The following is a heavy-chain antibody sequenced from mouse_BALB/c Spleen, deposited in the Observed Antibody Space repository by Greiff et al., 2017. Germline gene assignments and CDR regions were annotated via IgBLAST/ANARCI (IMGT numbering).Heavy chain of an antibody. V-gene: IGHV5-6*01. CDR2: ISSGGSYT. D-gene: IGHD1-1*01. CDR1: GFTFSSYG. J-gene: IGHJ1*01. Sequence: EVKLMESGGDLVKPGGSLKLSCAASGFTFSSYGMSWVRQTPDKRLEWVATISSGGSYTYYPDSVKGRFTISRDNAKNTLYLQMSSLKSEDTAMYYCARQRDYYGSSEGLNWYFDVWGAGTTVTVSS. CDR3: ARQRDYYGSSEGLNWYFDV.